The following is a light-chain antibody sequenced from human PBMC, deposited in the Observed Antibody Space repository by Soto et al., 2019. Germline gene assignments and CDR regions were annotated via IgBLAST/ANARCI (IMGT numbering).Light chain of an antibody. CDR2: AAS. CDR3: QHYESSSSIT. J-gene: IGKJ5*01. CDR1: QSVSANY. V-gene: IGKV3-20*01. Sequence: EVVFTQSPGTLSLSPGERATLSCRTSQSVSANYLVWYQQSPGQAPRLLIYAASSRATGIPDRFSGSGSGTDFTLTITSLEPEDFAVYYCQHYESSSSITCGQGKRLEIK.